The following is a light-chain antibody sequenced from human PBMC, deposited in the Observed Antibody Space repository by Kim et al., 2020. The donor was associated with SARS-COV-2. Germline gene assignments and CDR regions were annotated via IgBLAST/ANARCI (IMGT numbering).Light chain of an antibody. CDR1: QSLVYSDRNTY. CDR2: KVS. Sequence: ASISCRSSQSLVYSDRNTYLGWFQQRPGQSPRRLIYKVSSRDSGVPDRFSGSGSGTDFTLKITRVEAEDVGIYYCMQGTRSPPNTFGQGTKLEI. CDR3: MQGTRSPPNT. J-gene: IGKJ2*01. V-gene: IGKV2-30*01.